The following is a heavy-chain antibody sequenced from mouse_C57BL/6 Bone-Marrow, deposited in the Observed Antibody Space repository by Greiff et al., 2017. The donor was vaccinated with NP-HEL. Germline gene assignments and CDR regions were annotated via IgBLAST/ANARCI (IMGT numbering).Heavy chain of an antibody. CDR1: GYTFTSYW. V-gene: IGHV1-69*01. D-gene: IGHD2-5*01. Sequence: QVQLQQPGAELVMPGASVKLSCKASGYTFTSYWMHWVKQRPGQGLEWIGEIDPSDSYTNYNQKFKGKSTLTVDKSSSTAYMQLSSLTSEDSAVYYCARKGSNYVGYFDYWGQGTTLTVSS. J-gene: IGHJ2*01. CDR2: IDPSDSYT. CDR3: ARKGSNYVGYFDY.